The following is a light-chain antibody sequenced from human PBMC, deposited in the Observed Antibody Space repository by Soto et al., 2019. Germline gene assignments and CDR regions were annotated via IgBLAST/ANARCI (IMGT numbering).Light chain of an antibody. J-gene: IGLJ1*01. Sequence: QSVLTQPASVSGSPGQSITISCTGTSSDVGGYNYVSWYQQHPGKAPKLMIYDVSNRPSGVSNRFSGSKSGNTASLTISGLQDEDEADYYCSSYTISSTYVFGTGNKVTVL. V-gene: IGLV2-14*01. CDR2: DVS. CDR3: SSYTISSTYV. CDR1: SSDVGGYNY.